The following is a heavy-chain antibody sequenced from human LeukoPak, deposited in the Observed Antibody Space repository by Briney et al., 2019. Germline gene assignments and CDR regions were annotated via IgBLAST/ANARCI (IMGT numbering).Heavy chain of an antibody. CDR3: ARVDTAMVTYFDY. V-gene: IGHV1-69*06. Sequence: ASVKVSCKASGGTFSSYAISWVRQAPGQGLEWMGGIIPIFGTANYAQKFQGRVTITADKSTSTAYMELSSLRSEDTAVYYCARVDTAMVTYFDYWGQGTLVTVSS. CDR1: GGTFSSYA. J-gene: IGHJ4*02. CDR2: IIPIFGTA. D-gene: IGHD5-18*01.